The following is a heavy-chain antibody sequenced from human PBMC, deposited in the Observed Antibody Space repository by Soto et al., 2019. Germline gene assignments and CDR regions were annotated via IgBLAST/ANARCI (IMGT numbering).Heavy chain of an antibody. Sequence: EVQLVESGGGLVQPGGSLRLSCAASGFTFSSYWMHWVRQAPGKGLVWISRINTDGSSTSYVDSVQGRFTISRDNGKNTLFLQMNSLRGEDTAFYYCARIGSGVTRGLHYWGQGTLVTVSP. CDR2: INTDGSST. D-gene: IGHD2-15*01. J-gene: IGHJ4*02. CDR3: ARIGSGVTRGLHY. CDR1: GFTFSSYW. V-gene: IGHV3-74*01.